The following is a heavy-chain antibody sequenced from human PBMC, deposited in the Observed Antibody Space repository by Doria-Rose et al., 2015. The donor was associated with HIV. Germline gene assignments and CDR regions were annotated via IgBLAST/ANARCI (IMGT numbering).Heavy chain of an antibody. CDR2: MCSDDEG. J-gene: IGHJ4*02. Sequence: VTLKESGPVLVKLTETLTLTCTVSGVSLSSPGMGVSWIRQPPGKALEWLANMCSDDEGSNTTSLKRRLTISRGTSKSQVVLTMTDMDPVCTATYYCARIKSSRWYHKYYFDFWGQGTLVIVSA. CDR3: ARIKSSRWYHKYYFDF. D-gene: IGHD6-13*01. V-gene: IGHV2-26*01. CDR1: GVSLSSPGMG.